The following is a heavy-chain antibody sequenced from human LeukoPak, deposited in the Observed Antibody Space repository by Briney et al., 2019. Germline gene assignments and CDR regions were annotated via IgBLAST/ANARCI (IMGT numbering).Heavy chain of an antibody. CDR2: IFYTGKT. CDR3: ARIFYS. Sequence: SETLSLTCTVSGGSVSSSDYYWGWIRQSPGKGLEWIGDIFYTGKTNYNPSLKSRAVISLDTSRTRFSLKLTSVTAADTAVYYCARIFYSWGPGSLVTVSS. CDR1: GGSVSSSDYY. V-gene: IGHV4-61*05. J-gene: IGHJ4*02.